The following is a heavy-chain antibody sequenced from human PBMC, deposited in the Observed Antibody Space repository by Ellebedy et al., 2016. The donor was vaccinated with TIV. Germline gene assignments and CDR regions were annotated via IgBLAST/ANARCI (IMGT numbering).Heavy chain of an antibody. Sequence: MPSETLSLTCAVYGGSFSGYYWSWIRQPPGKGLEWIGYIYYSGSTNYNPSLKSRVTISVDTSKNQFSLKLSSVTAADTAVYYCARNKGAGTGAEYFQHWGQGTLVTVSS. J-gene: IGHJ1*01. CDR2: IYYSGST. V-gene: IGHV4-59*01. CDR1: GGSFSGYY. CDR3: ARNKGAGTGAEYFQH. D-gene: IGHD6-19*01.